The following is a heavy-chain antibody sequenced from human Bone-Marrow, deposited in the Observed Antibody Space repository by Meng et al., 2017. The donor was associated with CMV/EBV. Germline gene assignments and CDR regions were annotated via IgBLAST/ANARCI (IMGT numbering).Heavy chain of an antibody. CDR2: IYSSGNP. Sequence: SISYYYAWIRQPPRQELVWIGCIYSSGNPSYNPSLKVRVTVSIDTSRDQFSLKLRSVTAADTAVYYCARQYAPISYYDFWSGYFDYWGQGALVTVSS. D-gene: IGHD3-3*01. V-gene: IGHV4-39*01. CDR1: SISYY. CDR3: ARQYAPISYYDFWSGYFDY. J-gene: IGHJ4*02.